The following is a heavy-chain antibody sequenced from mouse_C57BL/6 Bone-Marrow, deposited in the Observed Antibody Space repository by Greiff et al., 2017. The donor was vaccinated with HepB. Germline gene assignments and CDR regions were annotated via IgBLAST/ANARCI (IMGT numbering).Heavy chain of an antibody. CDR1: GYAFSSSW. Sequence: QVQLKQSGPELVKPGASVKISCKASGYAFSSSWMNWVKQRPGKGLEWIGRIYPGDGDTNYNGKFKGKATLTAEKSSSTAYMQLSSLTSEDSAVYFCARRITTVVAPFDYWGQGTTLTVSS. D-gene: IGHD1-1*01. CDR2: IYPGDGDT. V-gene: IGHV1-82*01. J-gene: IGHJ2*01. CDR3: ARRITTVVAPFDY.